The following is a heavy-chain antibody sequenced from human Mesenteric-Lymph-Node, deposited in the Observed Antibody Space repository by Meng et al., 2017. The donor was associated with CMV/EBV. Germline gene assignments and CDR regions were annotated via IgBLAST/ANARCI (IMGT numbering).Heavy chain of an antibody. CDR1: GFTFSSYA. J-gene: IGHJ3*02. Sequence: GGSLRLSCAASGFTFSSYAMHWVRQAPGKGLEWVAVISYDGSNKYYADSVKGRFTISRDNAKNSLYLQMNSLRAEDTAVYYCAKDFSRDIGFVGFDIWGQGTMVTVSS. V-gene: IGHV3-30-3*01. D-gene: IGHD2-15*01. CDR3: AKDFSRDIGFVGFDI. CDR2: ISYDGSNK.